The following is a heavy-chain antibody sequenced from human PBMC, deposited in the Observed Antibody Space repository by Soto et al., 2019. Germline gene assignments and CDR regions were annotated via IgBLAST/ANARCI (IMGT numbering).Heavy chain of an antibody. V-gene: IGHV3-30*18. CDR3: VKGRGGSAEFDS. CDR1: GFTFSSYG. Sequence: AGGSLRLSCAGSGFTFSSYGMHWVRQAPGKGLEWVALISYDGINTYSAASVKGRFTISRDNSKNTLYLQTNSLRPEDTAVYYCVKGRGGSAEFDSWGQGTLMTVYS. D-gene: IGHD3-10*01. J-gene: IGHJ4*02. CDR2: ISYDGINT.